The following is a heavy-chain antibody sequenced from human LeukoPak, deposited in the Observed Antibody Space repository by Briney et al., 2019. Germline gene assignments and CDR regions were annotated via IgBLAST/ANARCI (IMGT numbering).Heavy chain of an antibody. Sequence: GGSLRLSCAASGFTFPSYAMSWVRQAPGTGLVWVSSVKSDGTATNYADSVKGRFTISRDNAKNTLYLQMNSLRVEDTAVYYCVRKFATGDWGQGTLVTVSS. D-gene: IGHD1-14*01. CDR1: GFTFPSYA. CDR2: VKSDGTAT. J-gene: IGHJ4*02. CDR3: VRKFATGD. V-gene: IGHV3-74*01.